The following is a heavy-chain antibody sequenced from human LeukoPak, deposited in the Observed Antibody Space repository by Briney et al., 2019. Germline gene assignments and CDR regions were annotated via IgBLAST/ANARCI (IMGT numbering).Heavy chain of an antibody. CDR2: IYHSGST. Sequence: SETLSLTCTVSGHSINTDYYWAWVRQPPGKGLEWIGSIYHSGSTYYGPALKSRVTISVDTSKNQFSLKLSSVTAADTAVYYCASGYADYFDYWGQGTLVTVSS. V-gene: IGHV4-38-2*02. CDR1: GHSINTDYY. J-gene: IGHJ4*02. D-gene: IGHD1-1*01. CDR3: ASGYADYFDY.